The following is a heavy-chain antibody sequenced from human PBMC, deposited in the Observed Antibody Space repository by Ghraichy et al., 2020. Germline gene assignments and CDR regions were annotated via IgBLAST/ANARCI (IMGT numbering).Heavy chain of an antibody. Sequence: GGSLRLSCTASGFTFGDYAVSWFRQAPGKGLEWVSFIRSKTYGGTTEYAASVQGRFTISRDDSKSIGYLQMDSLKTEDTAVYYCSRYSGSMTDFWGQGTLVTVSS. J-gene: IGHJ4*02. CDR1: GFTFGDYA. CDR3: SRYSGSMTDF. D-gene: IGHD1-26*01. CDR2: IRSKTYGGTT. V-gene: IGHV3-49*03.